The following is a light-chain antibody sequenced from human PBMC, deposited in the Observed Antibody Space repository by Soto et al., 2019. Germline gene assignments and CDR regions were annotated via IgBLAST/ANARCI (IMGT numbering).Light chain of an antibody. CDR1: QSVTSTY. J-gene: IGKJ3*01. V-gene: IGKV3-20*01. CDR3: HQYGSSPLT. CDR2: GTS. Sequence: EIVLTQSPGTLSLSPGERVTLSCRASQSVTSTYLAWYQHKYGQAPRLLIFGTSNRATGIPHRFSGSGSGTDFTLTISRLEPEDFAVYYCHQYGSSPLTFGPGTKVEIK.